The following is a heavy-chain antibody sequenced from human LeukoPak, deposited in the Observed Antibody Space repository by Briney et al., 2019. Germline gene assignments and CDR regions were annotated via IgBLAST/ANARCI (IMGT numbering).Heavy chain of an antibody. D-gene: IGHD6-19*01. CDR3: ARGLRQGSAWSWGPKEKSYQYMDV. Sequence: SETLSLTCTVSGGSISSYYWSWIRQPPGKGLEWIGYISYIGSTNYNPSLKSRVTISIDTSKNEVSLMLTSVTAADSAVYFCARGLRQGSAWSWGPKEKSYQYMDVWGTGTTVIVSS. V-gene: IGHV4-59*12. CDR1: GGSISSYY. CDR2: ISYIGST. J-gene: IGHJ6*04.